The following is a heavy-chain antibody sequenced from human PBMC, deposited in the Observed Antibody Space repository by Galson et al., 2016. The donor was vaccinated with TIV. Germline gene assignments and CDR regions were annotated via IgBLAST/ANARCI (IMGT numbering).Heavy chain of an antibody. Sequence: SLRLSCAASGFTFNTYSMIWVRQAPGKGLEWISYISSDSSTIYYADSVKGRFTISRDNSKNKMFLQMNSLRAEDTAIYYCAKDLFIAVPNTGAFDCWGQGTLVTVSS. CDR2: ISSDSSTI. D-gene: IGHD6-19*01. CDR1: GFTFNTYS. V-gene: IGHV3-48*01. J-gene: IGHJ4*02. CDR3: AKDLFIAVPNTGAFDC.